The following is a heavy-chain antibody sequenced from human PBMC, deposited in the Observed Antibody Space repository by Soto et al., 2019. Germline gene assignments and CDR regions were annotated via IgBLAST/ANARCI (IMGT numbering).Heavy chain of an antibody. D-gene: IGHD3-3*01. CDR3: ARNPFGVLLDSVVL. J-gene: IGHJ4*01. CDR2: IYSDDST. Sequence: EVQLVESGGGLIQPGGSLRLSCAASGFTVSTNYMTWVRQAPGKGLEWVSLIYSDDSTHYADSVKGRFTISRDNSKNTLYLQMNSLRAEDTAVYYCARNPFGVLLDSVVLWGHGTLVTVSA. V-gene: IGHV3-53*01. CDR1: GFTVSTNY.